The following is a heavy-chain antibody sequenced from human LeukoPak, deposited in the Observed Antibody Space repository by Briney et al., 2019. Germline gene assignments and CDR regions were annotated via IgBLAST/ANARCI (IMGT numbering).Heavy chain of an antibody. CDR1: GYPFNNNW. CDR3: AREGRSSSPMDY. V-gene: IGHV5-51*01. D-gene: IGHD1-26*01. Sequence: GGALEISFKGSGYPFNNNWIGWVRQVPGKGVGWLGIIYPGDSHTRYSPSFQGQVTISVDKSINTAYLQWGSLKASDTAMYYCAREGRSSSPMDYWGQGTLVTVSS. J-gene: IGHJ4*02. CDR2: IYPGDSHT.